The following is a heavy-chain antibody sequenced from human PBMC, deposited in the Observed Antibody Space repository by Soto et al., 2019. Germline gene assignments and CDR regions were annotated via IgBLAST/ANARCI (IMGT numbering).Heavy chain of an antibody. D-gene: IGHD3-3*01. CDR1: GGSMISYY. Sequence: SETLSLTCTVSGGSMISYYWGWIRQPPGRGLEWIGFIYYAGSTKYNPSLKSRVIVSIDTSKNQFSLKLTSVTAADTAVYYCARQGYYDLLSGYYLFDYWGQGILVTVS. J-gene: IGHJ4*02. V-gene: IGHV4-59*08. CDR3: ARQGYYDLLSGYYLFDY. CDR2: IYYAGST.